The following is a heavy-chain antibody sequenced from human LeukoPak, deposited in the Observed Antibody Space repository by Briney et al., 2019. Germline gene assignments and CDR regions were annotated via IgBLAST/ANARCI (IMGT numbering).Heavy chain of an antibody. D-gene: IGHD5-18*01. CDR3: ARTTEGGYTYDYFYYYYMDV. J-gene: IGHJ6*03. Sequence: SETLSLTCTVSGDSISSGDYYWSWIRQPAGNGLEWIGRISSSGSTNYNPSLKSRVTISVDTSKNQFSLKLSSVTAADTAVYYCARTTEGGYTYDYFYYYYMDVWGKGTTVTISS. CDR2: ISSSGST. CDR1: GDSISSGDYY. V-gene: IGHV4-61*02.